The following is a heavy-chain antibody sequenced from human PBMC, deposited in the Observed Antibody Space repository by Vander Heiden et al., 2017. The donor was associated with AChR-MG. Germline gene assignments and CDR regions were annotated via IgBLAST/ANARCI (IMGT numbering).Heavy chain of an antibody. Sequence: EVQLVESGGGLVKPGGSLRLPCAASGFTFSNAWMSWVRQAPGKGLEWVGRIKSKTDGGTTDYAAPVKGRFTISRDDSKNTLYLQMNSLKTEDTAVYYCTTVLVTTHYYYYYYMDVWGKGTTVTVSS. D-gene: IGHD4-17*01. CDR2: IKSKTDGGTT. J-gene: IGHJ6*03. V-gene: IGHV3-15*01. CDR3: TTVLVTTHYYYYYYMDV. CDR1: GFTFSNAW.